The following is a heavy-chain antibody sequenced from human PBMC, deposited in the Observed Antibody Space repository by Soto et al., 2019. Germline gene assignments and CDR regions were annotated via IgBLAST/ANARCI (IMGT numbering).Heavy chain of an antibody. V-gene: IGHV3-23*01. Sequence: GGSLRLSCVASGFTLRGYAMGWVRQAPGRGLEWVSFISGSDSSTNYAESVKGRSTISRDNSKNTVVLQMNNLRAEDTALYYCAKFDGYFYYGMDVWGQGTPVTVSS. CDR3: AKFDGYFYYGMDV. CDR1: GFTLRGYA. J-gene: IGHJ6*02. CDR2: ISGSDSST.